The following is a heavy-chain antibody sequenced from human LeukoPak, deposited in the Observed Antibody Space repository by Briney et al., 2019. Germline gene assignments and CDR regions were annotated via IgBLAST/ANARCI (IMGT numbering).Heavy chain of an antibody. V-gene: IGHV3-73*01. CDR1: GFTFSGSA. D-gene: IGHD3-22*01. Sequence: GGSLRLSCAASGFTFSGSAMHWVRQASGTGLEWVGRIRSKANSYATAYAASVKGRFTISRDDSKNTAYLQMNSLKTEDTAVYYCTRHPPNYYDSSGHDYWGQGTLVTVSS. J-gene: IGHJ4*02. CDR3: TRHPPNYYDSSGHDY. CDR2: IRSKANSYAT.